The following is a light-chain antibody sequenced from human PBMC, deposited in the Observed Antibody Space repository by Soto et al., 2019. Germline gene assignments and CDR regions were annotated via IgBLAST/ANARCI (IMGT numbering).Light chain of an antibody. CDR2: DAS. Sequence: EIVLTQSPATLSLSPGERATLSCGASQSVGSSLAWYQQKPGQAPRLLIYDASNRATGIPARFSGSGSGTDFTLTISSLESEDFAVYYCLQRGDWPPLTFGQETKVDIK. CDR1: QSVGSS. CDR3: LQRGDWPPLT. J-gene: IGKJ1*01. V-gene: IGKV3-11*01.